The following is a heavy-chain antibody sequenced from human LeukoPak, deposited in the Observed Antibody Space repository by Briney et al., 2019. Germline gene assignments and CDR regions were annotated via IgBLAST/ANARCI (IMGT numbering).Heavy chain of an antibody. D-gene: IGHD3-22*01. CDR3: ARDSIQYYYDSSGYYYHFDY. V-gene: IGHV1-2*02. CDR1: GYTFTSYG. CDR2: INPNSGGT. Sequence: ASVKVSCKASGYTFTSYGISWGRQAPGQGLEWMGWINPNSGGTNYAQKFQGRVTMTRDTSISTAYMELSRLRSDDTAVYYCARDSIQYYYDSSGYYYHFDYWGQGTLATVSS. J-gene: IGHJ4*02.